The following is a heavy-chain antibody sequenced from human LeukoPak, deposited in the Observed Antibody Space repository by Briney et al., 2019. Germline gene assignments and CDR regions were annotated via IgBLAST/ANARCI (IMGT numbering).Heavy chain of an antibody. CDR3: ATDSSSWPYYYYYYMDV. D-gene: IGHD6-13*01. CDR2: IYSGGST. J-gene: IGHJ6*03. Sequence: GGSLRLSCAASGFTVSSNYMSWVRQAPGKGLEWVSVIYSGGSTYYADSVKGRFTISRDNSKNTLYMQMNSLRAEDTAVYYCATDSSSWPYYYYYYMDVWGKGTTVTISS. CDR1: GFTVSSNY. V-gene: IGHV3-66*01.